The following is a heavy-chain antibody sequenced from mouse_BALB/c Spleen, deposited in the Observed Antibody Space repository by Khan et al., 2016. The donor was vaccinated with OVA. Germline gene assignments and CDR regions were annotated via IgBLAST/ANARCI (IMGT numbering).Heavy chain of an antibody. D-gene: IGHD1-1*01. CDR3: ARSTTDYYTMDY. J-gene: IGHJ4*01. CDR2: IYPYNADT. CDR1: GYTFTDYV. V-gene: IGHV1S136*01. Sequence: EVQLQQSGPELVKPGASVKMSCKASGYTFTDYVMHWVKQKPGQGLEWIGYIYPYNADTESTERFKGKATLTFDTSSSTAYMDLSSLTSADATVYYCARSTTDYYTMDYWGQGTSVTVSS.